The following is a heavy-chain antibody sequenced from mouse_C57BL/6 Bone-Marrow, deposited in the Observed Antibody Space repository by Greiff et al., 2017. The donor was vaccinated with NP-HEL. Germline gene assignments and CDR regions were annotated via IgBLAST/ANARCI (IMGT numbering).Heavy chain of an antibody. CDR2: INSDGSST. J-gene: IGHJ1*03. CDR1: GFTFSDYY. V-gene: IGHV5-16*01. Sequence: EVKLVESEGGLVQPGSSMKLSCTASGFTFSDYYMAWVRQVPEKGLEWVANINSDGSSTYYLDSFKSRFIISIDTASNILYMQMSSLKSEDTATYCRAREINNGRSDWYCGDRGTVTTVTVAS. D-gene: IGHD1-1*01. CDR3: AREINNGRSDWYCGD.